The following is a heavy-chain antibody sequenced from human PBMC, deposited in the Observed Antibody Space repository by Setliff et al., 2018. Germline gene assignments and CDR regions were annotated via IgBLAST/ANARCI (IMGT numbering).Heavy chain of an antibody. Sequence: ASVKVSCKASGYIFSDHYMHWVRQATGQGLEWMGWMNPNSGNTGYAQRFQGRVTITRNTSISTAYMELSSLRSEDTAVYYCARVGFYDILTGATNYYYGMDVWGQGTTVTVSS. J-gene: IGHJ6*02. V-gene: IGHV1-8*03. CDR3: ARVGFYDILTGATNYYYGMDV. CDR2: MNPNSGNT. CDR1: GYIFSDHY. D-gene: IGHD3-9*01.